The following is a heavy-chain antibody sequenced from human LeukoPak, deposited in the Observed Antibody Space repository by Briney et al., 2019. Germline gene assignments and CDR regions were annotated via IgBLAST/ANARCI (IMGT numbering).Heavy chain of an antibody. CDR2: INHSGST. Sequence: PSETLSLTCAVYGGSFSGYYWSWIRQPPGKGLEWIGEINHSGSTNYNPSLKSRVTISVDTSKNQFSLKLSSVTAADTAVYYCARRAMVNFLGLRYYYYYMDVWGKGTTVTVSS. D-gene: IGHD5-18*01. J-gene: IGHJ6*03. CDR3: ARRAMVNFLGLRYYYYYMDV. V-gene: IGHV4-34*01. CDR1: GGSFSGYY.